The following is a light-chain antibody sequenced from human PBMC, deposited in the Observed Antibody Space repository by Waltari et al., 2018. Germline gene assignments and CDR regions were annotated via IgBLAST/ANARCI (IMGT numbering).Light chain of an antibody. CDR1: QGISSY. V-gene: IGKV1-9*01. CDR3: QQHNSYPHT. CDR2: AAS. J-gene: IGKJ2*01. Sequence: DIQLTQSPSFLSASVGDRVTITCRASQGISSYLALYQQKPGKAPKLRIYAASTLQSGVPSRFSGSGSGTEVTLTISSLQPEDFATYYCQQHNSYPHTFGQGTKLEIK.